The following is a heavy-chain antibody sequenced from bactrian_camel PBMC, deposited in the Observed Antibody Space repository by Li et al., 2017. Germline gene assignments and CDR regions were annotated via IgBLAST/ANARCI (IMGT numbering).Heavy chain of an antibody. D-gene: IGHD6*01. Sequence: LVESGGGSVQAGGSLRLSCVSSRSIASRRCMGWFRQAPGKERERVAHIASDGSTNYADSVKGRFTISQDTAKNTLYLQINSLKPEDTAVYYCAAGFVGLNVGTVARTCRGGEYEYKYWGQGTQVTVS. V-gene: IGHV3S53*01. CDR2: IASDGST. CDR1: RSIASRRC. J-gene: IGHJ4*01. CDR3: AAGFVGLNVGTVARTCRGGEYEYKY.